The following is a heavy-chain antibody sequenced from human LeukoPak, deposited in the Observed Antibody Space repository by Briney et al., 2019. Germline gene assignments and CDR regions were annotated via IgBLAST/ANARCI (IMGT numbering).Heavy chain of an antibody. J-gene: IGHJ5*01. CDR2: IHYSGSS. CDR1: GDSTSNFY. CDR3: ALAPNSNWFDF. D-gene: IGHD2-8*01. Sequence: SETLSLTCTVSGDSTSNFYWNWIRQSPGKGLEWIGNIHYSGSSVYNPSLKSRGTISIDTSRRQFFLKLNSVTAADTAVYFCALAPNSNWFDFWGPGTLVSVSS. V-gene: IGHV4-59*03.